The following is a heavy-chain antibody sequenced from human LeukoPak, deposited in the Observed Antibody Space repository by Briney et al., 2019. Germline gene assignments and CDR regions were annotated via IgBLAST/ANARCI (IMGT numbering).Heavy chain of an antibody. CDR1: EYTFTSYT. CDR3: ARDLSKPNWFDP. V-gene: IGHV1-3*01. Sequence: ASVKVSCKASEYTFTSYTIHWVRQAPGQRLEWMGWINAGNGNTKYSQKFQGRVTITRDTSASTAYMELSSLRSEDTAVYYCARDLSKPNWFDPWGQGTLVTVSS. J-gene: IGHJ5*02. CDR2: INAGNGNT.